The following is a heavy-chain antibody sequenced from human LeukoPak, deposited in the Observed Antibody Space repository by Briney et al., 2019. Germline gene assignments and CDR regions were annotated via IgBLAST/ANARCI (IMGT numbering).Heavy chain of an antibody. Sequence: PGGSLRLSCAASGFTFSSYGMHWVRQAPGKGLEWVAFIRYDGSNKYYADSVKGRFTISRDNSKNTLYLQMNSLRAEDTAVYYCAKITIFGVVIDPNDAFDIWGQGTMVTVSS. J-gene: IGHJ3*02. CDR1: GFTFSSYG. D-gene: IGHD3-3*01. CDR3: AKITIFGVVIDPNDAFDI. V-gene: IGHV3-30*02. CDR2: IRYDGSNK.